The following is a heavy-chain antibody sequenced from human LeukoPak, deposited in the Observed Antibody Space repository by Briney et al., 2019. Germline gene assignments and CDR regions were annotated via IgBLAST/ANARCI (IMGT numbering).Heavy chain of an antibody. CDR1: GFNFRRNG. CDR2: IRFDGTKK. J-gene: IGHJ4*02. Sequence: GGSLRLSCAASGFNFRRNGMHWVRQAPGKGLEWLSFIRFDGTKKFYTQSVRGRFTISRDTSINVLYLQMNNLTAEDTAVYYCPRDFDDPTGHYYYLPDYWGPGTLVTVSS. CDR3: PRDFDDPTGHYYYLPDY. D-gene: IGHD3-22*01. V-gene: IGHV3-30*02.